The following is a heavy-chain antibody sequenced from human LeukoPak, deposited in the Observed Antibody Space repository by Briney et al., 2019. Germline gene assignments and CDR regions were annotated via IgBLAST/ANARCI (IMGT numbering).Heavy chain of an antibody. V-gene: IGHV3-66*01. CDR3: ASDLPVPRRITIFNSGWGRNTEAYYYYGMDV. D-gene: IGHD3-9*01. CDR1: GFTVSSNY. J-gene: IGHJ6*02. Sequence: GGSLRLSCAASGFTVSSNYMSWVRQAPGKGLEWVSVIYSGGSTYYADSVKGRFTISRDNSKNTLYLQMNSLRAEDTAVYYCASDLPVPRRITIFNSGWGRNTEAYYYYGMDVWGQGTTVTVSS. CDR2: IYSGGST.